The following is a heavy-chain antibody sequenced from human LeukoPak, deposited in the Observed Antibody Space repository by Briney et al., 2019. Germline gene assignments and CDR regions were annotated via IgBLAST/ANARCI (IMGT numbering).Heavy chain of an antibody. J-gene: IGHJ3*02. Sequence: GGSLRLSCAASGFTFRSYAMSWVRQAPGKGLEWVSTISDSGGSTYYTDSVKGRFTFSRDNSKNTLYLQMNSQRVEDTAVYYCARSSHYDILTGYSEEDAFDIWGQGTMVTVSS. CDR3: ARSSHYDILTGYSEEDAFDI. CDR1: GFTFRSYA. CDR2: ISDSGGST. V-gene: IGHV3-23*01. D-gene: IGHD3-9*01.